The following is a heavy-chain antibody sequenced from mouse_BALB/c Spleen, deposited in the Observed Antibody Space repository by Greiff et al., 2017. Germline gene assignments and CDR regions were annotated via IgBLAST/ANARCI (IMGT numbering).Heavy chain of an antibody. J-gene: IGHJ3*01. CDR3: ARGGLRRTGTAWFAY. D-gene: IGHD2-4*01. V-gene: IGHV5-6-5*01. Sequence: DVMLVESGGGLVKPGGSLKLSCAASGFTFSSYAMSWVRQTPEKRLEWVASISSGGSTYYPDSVKGRFTISRDNARNILYLQMSSLRSEDTAMYYCARGGLRRTGTAWFAYWGQGTLVTVSA. CDR2: ISSGGST. CDR1: GFTFSSYA.